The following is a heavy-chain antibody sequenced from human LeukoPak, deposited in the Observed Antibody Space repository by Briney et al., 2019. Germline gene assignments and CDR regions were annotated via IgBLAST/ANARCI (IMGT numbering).Heavy chain of an antibody. J-gene: IGHJ6*03. CDR2: ISAYNGNT. CDR1: GYTFTSYG. CDR3: ARDHQDIVVVPAAIGYYYYYYMDV. D-gene: IGHD2-2*02. Sequence: ASVKVSCKASGYTFTSYGISWVRQAPGQGLEWMGWISAYNGNTNYAQKLQGRVTMTTDTSTSTAYMELRSLRSDDTAVYYCARDHQDIVVVPAAIGYYYYYYMDVWSKGTTVTVSS. V-gene: IGHV1-18*01.